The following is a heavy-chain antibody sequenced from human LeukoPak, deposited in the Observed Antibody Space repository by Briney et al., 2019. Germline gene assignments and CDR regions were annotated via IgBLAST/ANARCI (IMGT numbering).Heavy chain of an antibody. V-gene: IGHV3-30-3*01. CDR3: ARGPISWGHLMNYYYYYGMDV. J-gene: IGHJ6*02. D-gene: IGHD3-16*01. Sequence: PGRSLRLSCAASGFTFSSYAMHWVRQAPGKGLEWVAVISYDGSNKYYADSVKGRFTISRDNSKNTLYLQMNSLRAEDTAVYYCARGPISWGHLMNYYYYYGMDVWGQGTTVTVSS. CDR1: GFTFSSYA. CDR2: ISYDGSNK.